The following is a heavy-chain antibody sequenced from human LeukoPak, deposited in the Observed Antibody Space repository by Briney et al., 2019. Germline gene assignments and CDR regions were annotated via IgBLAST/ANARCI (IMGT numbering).Heavy chain of an antibody. Sequence: PGRSLRLSCAASRFRFSTFPMGWVRQAPGKGLEWVSGISAGGEATFYADSVRGRPTISRDNSKNTLYLQMNSLRAEDTAVYYCARGGPRGELLALNDYWGQGTLVTVSS. CDR1: RFRFSTFP. CDR2: ISAGGEAT. CDR3: ARGGPRGELLALNDY. J-gene: IGHJ4*02. V-gene: IGHV3-23*01. D-gene: IGHD1-26*01.